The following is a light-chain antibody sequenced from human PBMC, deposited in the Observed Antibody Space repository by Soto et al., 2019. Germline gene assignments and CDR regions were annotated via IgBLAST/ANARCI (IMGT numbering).Light chain of an antibody. CDR3: SSYTSSSSLGV. Sequence: ALTQPASVSGSPGQWITISCIGTSSDVGGYNYVSWYQQHPGKAPKLMIYEVSNRPSGVSNRFSGSKSGNTASLTISGLQAEDEAEYYCSSYTSSSSLGVFGTGTKVTVL. J-gene: IGLJ1*01. V-gene: IGLV2-14*03. CDR2: EVS. CDR1: SSDVGGYNY.